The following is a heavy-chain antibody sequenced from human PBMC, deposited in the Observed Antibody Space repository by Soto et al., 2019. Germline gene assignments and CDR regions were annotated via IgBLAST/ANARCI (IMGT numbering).Heavy chain of an antibody. D-gene: IGHD3-22*01. J-gene: IGHJ4*02. CDR1: GGSFSGYY. CDR2: INHSGST. CDR3: ARGISMIVAVQRDAPDKFYFDS. Sequence: ASETLSLTCAVYGGSFSGYYWNWIRQPPGKGLEWIGEINHSGSTNSNPSLKSRVTISVDRSKNQFSLRLNSVTAADTAVYYRARGISMIVAVQRDAPDKFYFDSWGRGTLVTVSS. V-gene: IGHV4-34*01.